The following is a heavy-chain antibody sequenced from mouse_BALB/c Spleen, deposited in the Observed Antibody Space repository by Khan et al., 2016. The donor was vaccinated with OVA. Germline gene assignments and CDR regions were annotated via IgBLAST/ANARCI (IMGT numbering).Heavy chain of an antibody. CDR2: INPRSGYT. J-gene: IGHJ4*01. V-gene: IGHV1-4*01. CDR1: GYSFTSHT. CDR3: ESRATGYGMDY. Sequence: QVQLQQSGAELAKSGASVKMSCKASGYSFTSHTMHWVKQRPGQGLEWIGYINPRSGYTNYNQKFNDKATLTADKSSSTAYMQLSSLTSETTAVYNSESRATGYGMDYWGQGTSVTVSS.